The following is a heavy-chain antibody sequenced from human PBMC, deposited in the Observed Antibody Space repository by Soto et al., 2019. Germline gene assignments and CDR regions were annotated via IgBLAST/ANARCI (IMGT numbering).Heavy chain of an antibody. D-gene: IGHD5-12*01. V-gene: IGHV3-30-3*01. J-gene: IGHJ6*02. CDR1: GFTFSSYA. Sequence: PGGSLRLSCAASGFTFSSYAMHWVRQAPGKGLEWVAVISYDGSNKYYADSVKGRFTISRDNSKNTLYLQMNSLRAEDTAVYYCARSGGGYSGYDSHYYSGMAVWGQGTTVTVSS. CDR2: ISYDGSNK. CDR3: ARSGGGYSGYDSHYYSGMAV.